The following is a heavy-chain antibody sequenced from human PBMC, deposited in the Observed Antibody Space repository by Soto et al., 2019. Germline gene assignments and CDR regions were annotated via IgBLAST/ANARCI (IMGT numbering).Heavy chain of an antibody. CDR2: ISGSGGRT. V-gene: IGHV3-23*01. Sequence: PGGSLRLSCAASGFTFSIYAMSWVRQAPGKGLEWVSVISGSGGRTYYADSVKGRFTMSRDNSKNTLYLQMNSLRAEDTAVYYCAKEVVVVSAGRSQYYYYGLDVWGQGTTVTVSS. CDR1: GFTFSIYA. D-gene: IGHD2-2*01. CDR3: AKEVVVVSAGRSQYYYYGLDV. J-gene: IGHJ6*02.